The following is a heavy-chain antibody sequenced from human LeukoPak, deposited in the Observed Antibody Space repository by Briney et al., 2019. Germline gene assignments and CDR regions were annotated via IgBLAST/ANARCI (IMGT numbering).Heavy chain of an antibody. CDR1: GGSISSHY. D-gene: IGHD5-12*01. CDR2: IYYSGST. V-gene: IGHV4-59*11. CDR3: ARDSTGYGKGTDY. J-gene: IGHJ4*02. Sequence: SSETLSLTCTVSGGSISSHYWNWIRQPPGKGLEWIGYIYYSGSTNYSPSLKSRVTISIDTSKNQFSLKLTSVTAADTAVYYCARDSTGYGKGTDYWGQGTLVTVSS.